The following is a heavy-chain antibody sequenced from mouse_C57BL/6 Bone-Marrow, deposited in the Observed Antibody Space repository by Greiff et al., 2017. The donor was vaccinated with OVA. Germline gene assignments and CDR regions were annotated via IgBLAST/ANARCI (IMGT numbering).Heavy chain of an antibody. CDR2: ISYDGSN. V-gene: IGHV3-6*01. J-gene: IGHJ4*01. Sequence: VQLKESGPGLVKPSQSLSLTCSVTGYSITSGYYWNWIRQFPGNKLEWMGYISYDGSNNYNPSLKNRISITRDTSKNQFFLKLNSVTTEDTATYYCARDGPYAMDYWGQGTSVTVSS. CDR1: GYSITSGYY. CDR3: ARDGPYAMDY.